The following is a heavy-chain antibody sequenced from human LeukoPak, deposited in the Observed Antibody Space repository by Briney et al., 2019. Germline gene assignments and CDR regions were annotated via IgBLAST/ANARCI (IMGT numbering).Heavy chain of an antibody. CDR1: GGSISSSSYY. D-gene: IGHD3-22*01. CDR3: ARYYYDSSGYEKVEYFQH. J-gene: IGHJ1*01. Sequence: SETLSLTCTVSGGSISSSSYYWGWIRQPPGKGLEWIGYIYYSGSTNYNPSLKSRVTISVDTSKNQFSLKLSSVTAADTAVYYCARYYYDSSGYEKVEYFQHWGQGTLVTVSS. CDR2: IYYSGST. V-gene: IGHV4-61*05.